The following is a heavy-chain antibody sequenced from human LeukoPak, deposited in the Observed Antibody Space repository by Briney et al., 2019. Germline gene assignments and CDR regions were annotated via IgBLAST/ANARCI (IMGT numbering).Heavy chain of an antibody. CDR3: ARSVDSSAPSPFDY. CDR1: GCRFTTYW. V-gene: IGHV5-51*01. CDR2: IYPGDSDT. J-gene: IGHJ4*02. Sequence: GESLKISCKSSGCRFTTYWIGWVRQMPGKGLECMGIIYPGDSDTRYSPSFQGQVTISVDKSISTAYLQWSSLTASDTAIYYCARSVDSSAPSPFDYWGQGTLVTVSS. D-gene: IGHD3-22*01.